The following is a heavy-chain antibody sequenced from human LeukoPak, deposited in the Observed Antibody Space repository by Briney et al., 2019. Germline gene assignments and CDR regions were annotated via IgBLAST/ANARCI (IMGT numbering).Heavy chain of an antibody. J-gene: IGHJ5*02. Sequence: PSETLSLTCAVYGGSFSGYYWSWIRQPPGKGLEWIGEINHSGSTNYNPSLKSRVTISVDTSKNQFSLKLSSVPAADTAVYYCARALSSGYYLNWFDPWGQGTLVTVSS. CDR1: GGSFSGYY. CDR3: ARALSSGYYLNWFDP. CDR2: INHSGST. D-gene: IGHD3-22*01. V-gene: IGHV4-34*01.